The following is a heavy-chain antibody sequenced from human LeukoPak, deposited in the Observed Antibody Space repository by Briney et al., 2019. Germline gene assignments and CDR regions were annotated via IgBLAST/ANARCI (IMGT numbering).Heavy chain of an antibody. Sequence: PGGSLRLSYAASGFTFSSYSLNWVRQAPGMGLEWVSSISSSSSYIYYADSVKGRFTISRDNAKNSLYLQMNSLRAEDTAVYYCARDVQVATIYPLDYWGQGTLVTVSS. CDR1: GFTFSSYS. V-gene: IGHV3-21*01. D-gene: IGHD5-12*01. CDR2: ISSSSSYI. J-gene: IGHJ4*02. CDR3: ARDVQVATIYPLDY.